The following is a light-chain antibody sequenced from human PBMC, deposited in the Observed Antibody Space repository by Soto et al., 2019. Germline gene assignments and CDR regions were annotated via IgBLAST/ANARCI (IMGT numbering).Light chain of an antibody. V-gene: IGLV2-23*01. CDR2: EGS. J-gene: IGLJ1*01. CDR1: SSDVGSYNL. Sequence: QSALTQPASVSGSPGQSITVSCTGTSSDVGSYNLVSWYQQHPGKAPKLMIYEGSKRPSGISNRCSASKSGNTASLTISGLQAEDEADYYCATWDDSLNGYVFGTGTKVTVL. CDR3: ATWDDSLNGYV.